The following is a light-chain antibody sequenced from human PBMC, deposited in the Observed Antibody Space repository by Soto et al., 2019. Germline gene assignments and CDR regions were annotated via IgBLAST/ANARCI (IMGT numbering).Light chain of an antibody. V-gene: IGKV3-20*01. J-gene: IGKJ1*01. CDR3: QQYGSSRT. CDR2: GTS. Sequence: EIVITQSPATLSVSPGERARLSCRASHSLRSSLAWYQQKPGQAPRLLISGTSIRATGIPDRFSGSGSGTDFTLTIRRLESEEFAVYYCQQYGSSRTFGQGTKVDIK. CDR1: HSLRSS.